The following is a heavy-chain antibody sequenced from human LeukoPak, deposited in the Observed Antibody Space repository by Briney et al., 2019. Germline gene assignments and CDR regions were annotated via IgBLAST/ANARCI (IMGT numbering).Heavy chain of an antibody. CDR1: GYSFTSYW. CDR2: IDPSDSYT. D-gene: IGHD6-19*01. CDR3: ARWETTGYSSGWSDY. V-gene: IGHV5-10-1*01. J-gene: IGHJ4*02. Sequence: GKSLKISCKGSGYSFTSYWIGWVRQMPGKGLEWMGRIDPSDSYTNYSPSFQGHVTISADKSISTAYLQWSSLKASDTAMYYCARWETTGYSSGWSDYWGQGTLVTVSS.